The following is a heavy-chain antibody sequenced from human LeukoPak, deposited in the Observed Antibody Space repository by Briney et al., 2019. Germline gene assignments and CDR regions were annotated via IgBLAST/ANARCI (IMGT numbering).Heavy chain of an antibody. CDR3: ARDRYCSGGSCYFGHYYYYMDV. CDR2: ISSSSSTI. V-gene: IGHV3-48*01. D-gene: IGHD2-15*01. J-gene: IGHJ6*03. CDR1: GFTFSSYS. Sequence: GGSLRLSCAASGFTFSSYSMNWVRQAPGKGLEWVSYISSSSSTIYYADSVKGRVTISRDNAKNSLYLQMNSLRAEDTAVYYCARDRYCSGGSCYFGHYYYYMDVWGKGTTVTVSS.